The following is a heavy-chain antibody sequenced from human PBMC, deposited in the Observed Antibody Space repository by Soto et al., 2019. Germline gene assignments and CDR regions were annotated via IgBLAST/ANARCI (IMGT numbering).Heavy chain of an antibody. V-gene: IGHV3-23*01. CDR2: ISGSGGST. D-gene: IGHD2-21*01. CDR3: AKVPDVSGVVWDY. J-gene: IGHJ4*02. CDR1: GFTFSSYA. Sequence: EVQLLESGGGLVQPGGSLRLSCAASGFTFSSYAMSWVRQAPGKGLEWVSSISGSGGSTYYADSVKGRFTISSDNSKNTLFLQLNHVRAEDTAVYYCAKVPDVSGVVWDYWGQGTLVTVSS.